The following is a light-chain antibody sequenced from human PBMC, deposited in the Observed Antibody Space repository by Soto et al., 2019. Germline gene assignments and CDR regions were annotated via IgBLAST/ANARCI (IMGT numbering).Light chain of an antibody. CDR1: SSDVGGFTY. CDR3: ASYTSTTTVV. Sequence: QSVLTQPASVSGSPGQSITISCTATSSDVGGFTYVSWYQRHPAKAPKLMICDVSNRPSGVSNRFSGSKSGNTASLTISGLQTEDEAHYYCASYTSTTTVVFGGGTKLTVL. CDR2: DVS. V-gene: IGLV2-14*03. J-gene: IGLJ2*01.